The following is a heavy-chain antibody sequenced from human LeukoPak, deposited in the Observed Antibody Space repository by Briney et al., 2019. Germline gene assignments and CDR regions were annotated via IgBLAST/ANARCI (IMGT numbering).Heavy chain of an antibody. CDR3: ARVVHSSGWCFDY. D-gene: IGHD6-19*01. V-gene: IGHV4-34*01. CDR1: GGSFSGYY. Sequence: PSETLSLTCAVYGGSFSGYYWSWIRQPPGKGLEWIGEINHSGSTNYNPSLKSRVTISVDTSKNQFSLKLSSVTAADTAVYYCARVVHSSGWCFDYWGQGTLVTVSS. J-gene: IGHJ4*02. CDR2: INHSGST.